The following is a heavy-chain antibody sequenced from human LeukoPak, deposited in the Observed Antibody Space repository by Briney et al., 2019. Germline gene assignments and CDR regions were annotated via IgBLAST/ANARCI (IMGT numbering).Heavy chain of an antibody. D-gene: IGHD3-22*01. V-gene: IGHV3-48*03. Sequence: GGSLRLSCAASGFTFSSYEMNWVRQAPGKGLEWVSYISSSGSTIYYADSVKGRFTISRDNAKNSLYLQMNSLRAEDTAVYYWARDYYDSSGYYYFDYWGQGTLVTVSS. CDR3: ARDYYDSSGYYYFDY. CDR2: ISSSGSTI. J-gene: IGHJ4*02. CDR1: GFTFSSYE.